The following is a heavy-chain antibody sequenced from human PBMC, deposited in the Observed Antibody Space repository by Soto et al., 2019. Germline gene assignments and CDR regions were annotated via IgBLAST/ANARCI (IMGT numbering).Heavy chain of an antibody. CDR3: ARTYCTNGVCYENDY. Sequence: TGGSLRLSCAASGFTFSSYWMHWVRQAPGKGLVWVSRINSDGSSTSYADSVKGRFTISRDNAKNTLYLQMNSLRAEDTAVYYCARTYCTNGVCYENDYWGQGTLVTVSS. CDR2: INSDGSST. D-gene: IGHD2-8*01. J-gene: IGHJ4*02. V-gene: IGHV3-74*01. CDR1: GFTFSSYW.